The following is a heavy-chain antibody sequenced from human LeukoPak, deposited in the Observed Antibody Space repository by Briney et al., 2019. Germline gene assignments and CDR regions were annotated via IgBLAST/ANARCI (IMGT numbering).Heavy chain of an antibody. Sequence: GGSLRLSCAASGFTFSSYSMNWVRQAPGKGLEWVSSISSSSSYIYYADSVKGRFTISRDNAKNSLYPQMNSLRAEDTAVYYCASGLGGGREDYWGQGTLVTVSS. J-gene: IGHJ4*02. D-gene: IGHD3-16*01. CDR2: ISSSSSYI. V-gene: IGHV3-21*01. CDR3: ASGLGGGREDY. CDR1: GFTFSSYS.